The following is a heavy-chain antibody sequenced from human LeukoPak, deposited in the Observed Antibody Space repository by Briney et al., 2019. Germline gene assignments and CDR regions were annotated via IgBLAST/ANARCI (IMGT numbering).Heavy chain of an antibody. CDR2: ISGGGETT. CDR3: ARDYADYVGYFFFDY. CDR1: GFTFNNYA. V-gene: IGHV3-23*01. Sequence: GGSLRLSCAASGFTFNNYAMNWVRQAQRKGREWVSSISGGGETTYYADSAKGRFTISRDNSQNTLYLQMNSLRAEDTAVYYCARDYADYVGYFFFDYWGQGTLVTVSS. D-gene: IGHD4-17*01. J-gene: IGHJ4*02.